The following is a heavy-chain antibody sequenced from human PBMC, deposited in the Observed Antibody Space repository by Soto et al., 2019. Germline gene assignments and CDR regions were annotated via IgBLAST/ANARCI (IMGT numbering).Heavy chain of an antibody. V-gene: IGHV4-61*01. CDR3: ARNRRAFDY. CDR2: IYYSGST. Sequence: SETLSLTCTVSGGSVSSGSYYWSWIRQPPGKGLEWIGYIYYSGSTNYNPSLKSRVTISVDTSKNQFSLKLSSVTAADTAVYYCARNRRAFDYWGQGTLVTVSS. CDR1: GGSVSSGSYY. J-gene: IGHJ4*02.